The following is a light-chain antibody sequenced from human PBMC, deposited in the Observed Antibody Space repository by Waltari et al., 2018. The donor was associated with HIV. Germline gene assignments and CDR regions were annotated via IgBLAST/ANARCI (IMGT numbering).Light chain of an antibody. CDR3: SSADTSGIV. J-gene: IGLJ2*01. Sequence: SYELTQPPSVSVFPGQTARITCSGDDFPQTYVYWYQQKAGEDPLLVIQEDTKRGSGIPARLSGSTSGTVATLTITAAQGDDEADYYCSSADTSGIVFGGGTKRTVL. V-gene: IGLV3-10*01. CDR2: EDT. CDR1: DFPQTY.